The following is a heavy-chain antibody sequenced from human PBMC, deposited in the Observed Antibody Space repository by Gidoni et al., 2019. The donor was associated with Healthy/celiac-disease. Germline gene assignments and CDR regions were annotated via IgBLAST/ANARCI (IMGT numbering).Heavy chain of an antibody. CDR2: ISWDGGST. CDR3: AKDFIYCSGGSCYSEGYFDY. J-gene: IGHJ4*02. V-gene: IGHV3-43*01. D-gene: IGHD2-15*01. CDR1: GFTFDDYT. Sequence: SLRLSCAASGFTFDDYTMHWVRQAPGKGLEWVSLISWDGGSTYYADSVKGRFTISRDNSKNSLYLQMNSLRTEDTALYYCAKDFIYCSGGSCYSEGYFDYWGQGTLVTVSS.